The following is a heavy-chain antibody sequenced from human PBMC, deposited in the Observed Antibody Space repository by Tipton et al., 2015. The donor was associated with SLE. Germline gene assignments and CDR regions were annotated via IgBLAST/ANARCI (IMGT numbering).Heavy chain of an antibody. D-gene: IGHD3-22*01. CDR1: GFIFRDYA. CDR2: ISGSGGRA. Sequence: GSLRLSCAASGFIFRDYAMTWVRQAPGKGLEWVSAISGSGGRAYYADSVKGRFTISRDNSKNTLNLQMNSLRAGDTALYYCATDFDSSGYYYKRAFFDNWGQGTLVTVSS. V-gene: IGHV3-23*01. J-gene: IGHJ4*02. CDR3: ATDFDSSGYYYKRAFFDN.